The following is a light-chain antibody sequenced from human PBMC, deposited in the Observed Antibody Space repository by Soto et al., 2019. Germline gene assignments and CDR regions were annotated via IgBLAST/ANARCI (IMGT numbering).Light chain of an antibody. CDR3: SSFSSSSTLLL. CDR1: SSDVGGYNY. CDR2: DVS. V-gene: IGLV2-14*03. J-gene: IGLJ2*01. Sequence: QSALTQPASVSGSPGQSITISCTGTSSDVGGYNYVSWYQQYPGKAPKLMIYDVSNRPSGVSDRFSGSKSGNTACLTISGLQAEDEGDYYCSSFSSSSTLLLFGGGTKVTVL.